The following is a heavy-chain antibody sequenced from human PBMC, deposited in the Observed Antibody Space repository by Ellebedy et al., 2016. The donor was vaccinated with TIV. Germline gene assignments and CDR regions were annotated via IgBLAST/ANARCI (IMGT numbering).Heavy chain of an antibody. V-gene: IGHV3-7*01. CDR1: GFTFSSYW. D-gene: IGHD4-17*01. Sequence: GESLKISCAASGFTFSSYWMSWVRQAPGKGLEWVANIKQDGSEKYYVDSVKGRFTISRDNAKNSLYLQMNSLRAEDTAVYYCATRPEPYGDFPLDYWGQGTLVTVSS. CDR3: ATRPEPYGDFPLDY. J-gene: IGHJ4*02. CDR2: IKQDGSEK.